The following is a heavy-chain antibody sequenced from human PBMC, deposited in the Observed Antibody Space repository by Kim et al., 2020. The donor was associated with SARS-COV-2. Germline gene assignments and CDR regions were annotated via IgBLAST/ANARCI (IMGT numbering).Heavy chain of an antibody. CDR3: VRDPIRDGITTVDY. CDR2: ISDDGTKE. D-gene: IGHD1-1*01. CDR1: GFTFSSSG. V-gene: IGHV3-33*05. J-gene: IGHJ4*02. Sequence: GGSLRLSCAASGFTFSSSGMHWVRQGPGKGLEWVAIISDDGTKEYYADSVQGRFTISRDNSRNTLYLQMSSLRAEDTALYYCVRDPIRDGITTVDYWGQGTLVTVSS.